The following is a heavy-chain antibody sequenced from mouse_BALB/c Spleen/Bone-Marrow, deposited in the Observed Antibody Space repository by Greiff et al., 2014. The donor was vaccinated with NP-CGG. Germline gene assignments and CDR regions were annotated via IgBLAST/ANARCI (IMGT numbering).Heavy chain of an antibody. V-gene: IGHV1-87*01. J-gene: IGHJ3*01. CDR2: IYPGDGDT. Sequence: VKLQESGAELARPGASVKLSCKASGYTFSSYWMQWVKQRPGQGLEWIGSIYPGDGDTRYTQKFKGKATLTADKSSSTAYMQRGSLASEDSAVYYCARGAYYRYDGFAYWGQGTLVTVSA. CDR1: GYTFSSYW. CDR3: ARGAYYRYDGFAY. D-gene: IGHD2-14*01.